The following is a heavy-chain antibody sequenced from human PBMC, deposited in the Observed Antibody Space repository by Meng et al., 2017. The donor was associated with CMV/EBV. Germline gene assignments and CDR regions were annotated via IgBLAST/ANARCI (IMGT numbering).Heavy chain of an antibody. Sequence: SETLSLTCAVYGGSFSGYYWSWIRQPPGKGLEWIGEINHSGSTNYNPSLKSRVTISVDTSKNQFSLKLSSVTAADTAVYYCARGLGRKPHYYYYYGMDVWGQRTTVTVSS. V-gene: IGHV4-34*01. CDR3: ARGLGRKPHYYYYYGMDV. CDR1: GGSFSGYY. CDR2: INHSGST. J-gene: IGHJ6*02. D-gene: IGHD1-14*01.